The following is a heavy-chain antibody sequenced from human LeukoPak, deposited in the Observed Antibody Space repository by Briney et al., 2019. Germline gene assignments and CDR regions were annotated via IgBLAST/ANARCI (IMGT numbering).Heavy chain of an antibody. J-gene: IGHJ4*02. CDR2: ISGSGGST. V-gene: IGHV3-23*01. D-gene: IGHD3-10*01. CDR3: AKVKSSAGSGIYDY. Sequence: PGGSLRLSCAASGFTFSSYAMSWVRQAPGKGREWVSAISGSGGSTYYAESVKGRFTISRDNSKNTLYLQMNSLRAEDTAVYYCAKVKSSAGSGIYDYWGQGTLVTVSS. CDR1: GFTFSSYA.